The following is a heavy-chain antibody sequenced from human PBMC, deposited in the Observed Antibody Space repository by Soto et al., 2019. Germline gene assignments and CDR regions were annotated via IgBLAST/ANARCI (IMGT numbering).Heavy chain of an antibody. D-gene: IGHD4-17*01. CDR2: IYSGGST. V-gene: IGHV3-53*01. J-gene: IGHJ6*02. Sequence: GGSLRLSCAASGFSVSSNYMSWVRQAPGKGLEWVSVIYSGGSTYYGDSVKGRFTISRDNSKNTLYLQMNSLRVEDTAVYYGARDATVTKSYYYYHGMDVWGQGTTVTVS. CDR3: ARDATVTKSYYYYHGMDV. CDR1: GFSVSSNY.